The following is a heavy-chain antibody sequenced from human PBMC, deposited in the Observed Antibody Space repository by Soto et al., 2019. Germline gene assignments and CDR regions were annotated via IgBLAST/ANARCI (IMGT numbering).Heavy chain of an antibody. D-gene: IGHD2-15*01. V-gene: IGHV1-69*12. CDR3: AGVMCFGGSCDLDV. J-gene: IGHJ4*02. CDR1: GGTFSTYT. Sequence: QVQLVQSGAEVKKPGSSVKVSCKASGGTFSTYTLYWVRQAPGQGLEWMGGISPGIDIRDYAQKFQGRLTSTADESMSTVYMQLRTLLSEDTALCSCAGVMCFGGSCDLDVWGQGTLVTVSS. CDR2: ISPGIDIR.